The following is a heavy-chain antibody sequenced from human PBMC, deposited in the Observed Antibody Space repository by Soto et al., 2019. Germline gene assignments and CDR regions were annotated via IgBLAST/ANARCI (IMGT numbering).Heavy chain of an antibody. CDR2: MNPNSGNT. CDR3: AADPSYYYGSGSYYDVD. CDR1: GYTFTSYD. Sequence: ASVKVSCKASGYTFTSYDINWVRQATGQGLEWMGWMNPNSGNTGYAQKFQGRVTMTRNTSISTAYMELSSLRSEDTAVYYCAADPSYYYGSGSYYDVDWGQGTLVTVSS. J-gene: IGHJ4*02. D-gene: IGHD3-10*01. V-gene: IGHV1-8*01.